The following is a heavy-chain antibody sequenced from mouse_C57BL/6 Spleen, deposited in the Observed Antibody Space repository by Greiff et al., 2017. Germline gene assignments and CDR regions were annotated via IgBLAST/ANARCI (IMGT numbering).Heavy chain of an antibody. J-gene: IGHJ1*03. CDR1: GFTFSDYY. D-gene: IGHD4-1*01. Sequence: DVKLVESEGGLVQPGSSMKISCTASGFTFSDYYMAWVRQVPEKGLEWVGNINSDGSSTYYLDSLKSRFIISRDNAKNILYLQMSSLTSEDTATYYCARDAGGYFDVWGTGTTVTVSS. V-gene: IGHV5-16*01. CDR2: INSDGSST. CDR3: ARDAGGYFDV.